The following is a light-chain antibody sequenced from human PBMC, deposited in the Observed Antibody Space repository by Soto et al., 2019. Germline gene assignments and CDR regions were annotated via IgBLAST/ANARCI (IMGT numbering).Light chain of an antibody. CDR3: QQSYSTLGT. CDR1: QNIINY. Sequence: GDRVTITCRASQNIINYLNWYQQKPGKAPKLLIYAASSLQSGVPSSFSGSGSGTDFTLTISSLQPEDFATYYCQQSYSTLGTFGQGTKLEIK. V-gene: IGKV1-39*01. CDR2: AAS. J-gene: IGKJ2*01.